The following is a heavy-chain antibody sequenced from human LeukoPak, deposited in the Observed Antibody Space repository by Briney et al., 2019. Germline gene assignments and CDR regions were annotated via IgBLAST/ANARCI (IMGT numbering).Heavy chain of an antibody. CDR2: IYHSGST. V-gene: IGHV4-30-2*01. J-gene: IGHJ4*02. Sequence: SETLSLTCTVSGGSISSGGYYWSWIRQPPGKGLEWIGYIYHSGSTYYNPSLKSRVTISVDRSKNQFSLKLSSVTAADTAVYYCARIGFTIFGVVTTYYFDYWGQGTLVTVSS. CDR3: ARIGFTIFGVVTTYYFDY. D-gene: IGHD3-3*01. CDR1: GGSISSGGYY.